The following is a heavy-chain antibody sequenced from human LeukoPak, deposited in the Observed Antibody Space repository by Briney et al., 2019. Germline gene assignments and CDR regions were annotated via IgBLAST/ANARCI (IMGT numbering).Heavy chain of an antibody. D-gene: IGHD6-19*01. V-gene: IGHV1-2*02. J-gene: IGHJ4*02. CDR3: ASPGGGVAGHFDY. CDR1: GYTFTGYY. Sequence: ASVKVSCKASGYTFTGYYMHWVRQAPGQGLEWMGWINPKSGGTNYAQKFQGRVTMTRDTSISTAYMELSRLRSDDTAVYYCASPGGGVAGHFDYWGQGTLVTVSP. CDR2: INPKSGGT.